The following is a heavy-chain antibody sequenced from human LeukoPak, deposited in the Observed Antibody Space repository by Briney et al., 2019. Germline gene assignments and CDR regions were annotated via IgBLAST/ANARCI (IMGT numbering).Heavy chain of an antibody. CDR3: ARGGYDYVWGSYGKAGPFDY. V-gene: IGHV4-34*01. CDR2: INHSGST. D-gene: IGHD3-16*01. J-gene: IGHJ4*02. CDR1: GGSFSGYY. Sequence: SETLSLTCAVYGGSFSGYYWSWIRQPPGKGLEWIGEINHSGSTNYNPSLKSRVTISVDTSKNQFSLKLSSVTAADTAVYYCARGGYDYVWGSYGKAGPFDYWGRGTLVTVSS.